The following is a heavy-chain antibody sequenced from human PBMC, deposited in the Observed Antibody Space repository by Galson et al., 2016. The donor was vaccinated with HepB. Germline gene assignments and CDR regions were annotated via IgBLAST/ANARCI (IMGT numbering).Heavy chain of an antibody. D-gene: IGHD6-6*01. CDR3: ARALEYRDAGSPYNWFEP. CDR1: GGSISSTSNHY. Sequence: TLSLTCTVSGGSISSTSNHYWGWMRQSPGKGLEWIGSISYSGSTHYSPSLKSRVTISGDTSKNQFYLKLNSMSAADTAVYYCARALEYRDAGSPYNWFEPWGQGTLVTVSP. J-gene: IGHJ5*02. V-gene: IGHV4-39*01. CDR2: ISYSGST.